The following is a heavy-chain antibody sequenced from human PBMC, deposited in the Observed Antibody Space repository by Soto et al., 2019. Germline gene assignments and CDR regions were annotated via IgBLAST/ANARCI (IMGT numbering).Heavy chain of an antibody. J-gene: IGHJ4*02. CDR3: AKLQQDSSSWYGNHYDY. CDR1: GFTFSSYA. V-gene: IGHV3-30-3*02. Sequence: PGGSLRLSCAASGFTFSSYAMHWVRQAPGKGLEWVAVISYDGSNKYYADSVKGRFTISRDNSKNTLYLQMNSLRAEDTAVYYCAKLQQDSSSWYGNHYDYWGQGTLVTVSS. D-gene: IGHD6-13*01. CDR2: ISYDGSNK.